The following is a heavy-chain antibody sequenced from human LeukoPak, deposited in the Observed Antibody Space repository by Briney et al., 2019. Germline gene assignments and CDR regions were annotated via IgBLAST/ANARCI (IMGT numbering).Heavy chain of an antibody. V-gene: IGHV3-30*02. CDR1: GITFSRSG. CDR3: AKEGRGGFDI. J-gene: IGHJ3*02. Sequence: GGSLRLSCAASGITFSRSGMHWARQAPGKGLEWVTFIGYDGSKIYYADSVKGRFTISRDNSKNTLYLQMNSLRAEDTAVYYCAKEGRGGFDIWGQGTMVTVSS. D-gene: IGHD1-26*01. CDR2: IGYDGSKI.